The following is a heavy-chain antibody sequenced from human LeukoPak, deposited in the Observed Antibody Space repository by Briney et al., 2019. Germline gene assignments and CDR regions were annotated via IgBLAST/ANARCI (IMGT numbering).Heavy chain of an antibody. J-gene: IGHJ4*02. CDR3: ARAVDTAMAYVDY. CDR2: IYYSGST. CDR1: GGSISSRGYY. V-gene: IGHV4-31*03. D-gene: IGHD5-18*01. Sequence: SETLSLTCTVSGGSISSRGYYWSWIRQHPGKGLEWIGYIYYSGSTYYNPSLKSRVTISVDTSKNQFSLKLSSVTAADTAVYYCARAVDTAMAYVDYWGQGTLVTVSS.